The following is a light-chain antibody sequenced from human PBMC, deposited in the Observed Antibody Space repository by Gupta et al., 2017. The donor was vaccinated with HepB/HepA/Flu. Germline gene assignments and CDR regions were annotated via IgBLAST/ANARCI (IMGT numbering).Light chain of an antibody. J-gene: IGLJ3*02. V-gene: IGLV1-40*01. CDR1: SSNIGAGYD. Sequence: QSVLTQPPSVSGAPGQRITISCTGSSSNIGAGYDVHCYQLLPGTAPKLLIYANTTRPSGVPDRFSGSKSGTSASLAISGLQADDEADYCCQSYDSTLSRGVFGGGTKLTVL. CDR3: QSYDSTLSRGV. CDR2: ANT.